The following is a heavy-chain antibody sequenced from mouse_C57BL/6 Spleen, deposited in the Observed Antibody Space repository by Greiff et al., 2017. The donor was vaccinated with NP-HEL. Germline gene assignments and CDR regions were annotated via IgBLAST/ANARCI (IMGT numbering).Heavy chain of an antibody. CDR3: AREGDGYYPDFDY. J-gene: IGHJ2*01. CDR2: INPNNGGT. V-gene: IGHV1-26*01. CDR1: GYTFTDYY. Sequence: EVQLQQSGPELVKPGASVKISCKASGYTFTDYYMNWVKQSHGKSLEWIGDINPNNGGTSYNQKFKGKATLTVDKSSSTAYMEIRSLPSEDSAVYYCAREGDGYYPDFDYWGQGTTLTVSS. D-gene: IGHD2-3*01.